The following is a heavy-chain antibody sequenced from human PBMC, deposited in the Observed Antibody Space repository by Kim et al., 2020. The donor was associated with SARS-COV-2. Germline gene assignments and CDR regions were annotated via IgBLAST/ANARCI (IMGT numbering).Heavy chain of an antibody. Sequence: YSPAFQGQVTISADKSIHTAYLQWSSLKASDTAMYYCARPRNLGELSVGYWGQGTLVTVSS. D-gene: IGHD3-16*02. J-gene: IGHJ4*02. CDR3: ARPRNLGELSVGY. V-gene: IGHV5-51*01.